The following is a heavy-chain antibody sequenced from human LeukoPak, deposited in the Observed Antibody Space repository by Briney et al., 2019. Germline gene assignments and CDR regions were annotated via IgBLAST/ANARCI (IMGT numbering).Heavy chain of an antibody. D-gene: IGHD1-26*01. Sequence: KVSCKASGYTFTSYGISWVRQMPGKGLEWMGIIYPGDSDTRYSPSFQGQVTISADKPISTAYLQWSSLKASDTAMYYCATSGAPDAFDIWGQGTMVTVSS. CDR1: GYTFTSYG. V-gene: IGHV5-51*04. CDR3: ATSGAPDAFDI. J-gene: IGHJ3*02. CDR2: IYPGDSDT.